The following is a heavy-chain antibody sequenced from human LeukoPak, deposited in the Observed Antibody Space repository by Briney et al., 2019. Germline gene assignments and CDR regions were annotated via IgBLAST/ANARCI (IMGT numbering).Heavy chain of an antibody. J-gene: IGHJ5*02. CDR2: INPDSGGT. CDR1: GYTFTDYY. Sequence: ASVKISCKASGYTFTDYYIHWVRQAPGQGLEWMGWINPDSGGTRYAQKFQGRVTMTRDTSISTAYMGLSSLRSDDTAVYYCAGEGCGGGNCNSTIGWLDPWGQGTLVTVS. D-gene: IGHD2-15*01. V-gene: IGHV1-2*02. CDR3: AGEGCGGGNCNSTIGWLDP.